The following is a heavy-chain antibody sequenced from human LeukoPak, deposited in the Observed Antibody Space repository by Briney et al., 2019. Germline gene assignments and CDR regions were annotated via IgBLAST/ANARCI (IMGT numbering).Heavy chain of an antibody. J-gene: IGHJ3*02. CDR3: ARDGQWLVRDAFDI. CDR1: GFTFSSYG. Sequence: GGSLRLSCAASGFTFSSYGMHWVRQAPGKGLEWVAVISYDGSNKYYADSVKGRFTISRDNSKNTLYLQMNSLRAEDTAVYYCARDGQWLVRDAFDIWGQGTMVTVSS. V-gene: IGHV3-30*03. CDR2: ISYDGSNK. D-gene: IGHD6-19*01.